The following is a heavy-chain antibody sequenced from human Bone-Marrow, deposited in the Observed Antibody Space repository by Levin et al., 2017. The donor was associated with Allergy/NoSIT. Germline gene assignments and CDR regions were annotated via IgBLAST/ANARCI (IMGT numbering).Heavy chain of an antibody. Sequence: GESLKISCKASGYTFTGYYMHWVRQAPGQGLEWMGWINPNSGGTNYAQKFQGRVTMTRDTSISTAYMELSRLRSDDTAVYYCARRVPTGTTGSPFDYWGQGTLVTVSS. D-gene: IGHD1-1*01. J-gene: IGHJ4*02. CDR3: ARRVPTGTTGSPFDY. V-gene: IGHV1-2*02. CDR1: GYTFTGYY. CDR2: INPNSGGT.